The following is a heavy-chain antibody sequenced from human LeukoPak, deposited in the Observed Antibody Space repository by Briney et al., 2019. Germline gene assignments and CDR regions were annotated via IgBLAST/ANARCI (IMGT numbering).Heavy chain of an antibody. CDR1: GGSFSGYY. D-gene: IGHD6-13*01. J-gene: IGHJ6*02. CDR3: ARLSGQQLNYGMDV. CDR2: INHSGST. V-gene: IGHV4-34*01. Sequence: SETLSLTCAVYGGSFSGYYWSWIRQPPGKGLEWIGEINHSGSTNYNPSLKSRVTISVDTSKNQFSLKLSSVTAADTAVYYCARLSGQQLNYGMDVWGQGTTVTVSS.